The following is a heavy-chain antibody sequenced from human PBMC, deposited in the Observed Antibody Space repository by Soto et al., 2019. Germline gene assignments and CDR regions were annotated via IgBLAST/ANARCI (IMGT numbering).Heavy chain of an antibody. J-gene: IGHJ3*02. D-gene: IGHD2-21*02. CDR2: IWYDGSNK. CDR1: GFIFRNYG. V-gene: IGHV3-33*01. CDR3: ARDVSCGGDSPLCAFDM. Sequence: QVQLVESGGGVVQPGRSLRLSCATSGFIFRNYGMHWVRQTPDKGLEWVAVIWYDGSNKYYGDSVKGRFTISRDNSKNTLYLQMNSLRAEDTAVYYCARDVSCGGDSPLCAFDMWGQGTMVTVSS.